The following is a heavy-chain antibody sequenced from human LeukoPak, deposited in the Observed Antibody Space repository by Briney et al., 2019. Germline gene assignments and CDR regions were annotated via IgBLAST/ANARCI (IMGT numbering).Heavy chain of an antibody. Sequence: SETLSLTCAVYGESLSGFYWSWIRQPPGKGLEWIGEINHGGSTNYNPSLKSRVVISIDTSKNQFSLKLSSVTAADTAVYYCARGKSGQQLVPKDYWGQGTLVTVSS. J-gene: IGHJ4*02. CDR1: GESLSGFY. D-gene: IGHD6-13*01. V-gene: IGHV4-34*01. CDR3: ARGKSGQQLVPKDY. CDR2: INHGGST.